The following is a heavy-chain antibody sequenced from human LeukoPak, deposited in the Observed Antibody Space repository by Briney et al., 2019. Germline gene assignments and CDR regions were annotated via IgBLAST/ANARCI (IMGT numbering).Heavy chain of an antibody. CDR2: ISWNSGSI. J-gene: IGHJ4*02. CDR1: GFTFDDYA. Sequence: PGGSLRLSCAASGFTFDDYAMHWVRQAPGKGLEWVSGISWNSGSIGYADSVKGRFTISRDNAKNSLYLQMNSLRAEDTALYYCARELGQQLAMYDYWGREPWSPSPQ. D-gene: IGHD6-13*01. CDR3: ARELGQQLAMYDY. V-gene: IGHV3-9*01.